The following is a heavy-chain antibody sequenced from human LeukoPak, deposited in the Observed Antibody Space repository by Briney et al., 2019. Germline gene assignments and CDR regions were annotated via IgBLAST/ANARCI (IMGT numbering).Heavy chain of an antibody. J-gene: IGHJ5*02. CDR1: RFTFSSYA. CDR2: ISSSSRDV. CDR3: ARFSGRA. D-gene: IGHD1-26*01. Sequence: GGSLRLSCAASRFTFSSYAMSWVRQAPGKGLEWVSSISSSSRDVYYADSVKGRFTISRDNAKNSLYLQMNSLRAEDTAVYYCARFSGRAWGQGTLVTVSS. V-gene: IGHV3-21*01.